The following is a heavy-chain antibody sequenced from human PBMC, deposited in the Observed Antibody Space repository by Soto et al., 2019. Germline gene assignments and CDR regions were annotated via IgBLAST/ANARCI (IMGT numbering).Heavy chain of an antibody. CDR2: IIPISGTA. V-gene: IGHV1-69*01. D-gene: IGHD2-2*01. CDR1: GGTFSSYA. J-gene: IGHJ6*02. Sequence: QVQLVQSGAEVKKPGSSVKVSCKASGGTFSSYAISWVLQAPGQGLEWMGGIIPISGTANYAQKFQGRVTITADESTSTAYMELSSLRSEDTAVYYCAKSQGSSTSCEIHYYYYYGMDVWGQGTTVTVSS. CDR3: AKSQGSSTSCEIHYYYYYGMDV.